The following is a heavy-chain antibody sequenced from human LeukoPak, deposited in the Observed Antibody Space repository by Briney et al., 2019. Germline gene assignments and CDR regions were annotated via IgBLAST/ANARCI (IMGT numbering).Heavy chain of an antibody. CDR2: FYHSGST. CDR1: GYSLSRGYY. V-gene: IGHV4-38-2*02. D-gene: IGHD3-9*01. CDR3: AHWDPSFDAFSDAFDV. J-gene: IGHJ3*01. Sequence: SETLSLTCTVSGYSLSRGYYWGWTRQPPGKGREGIGSFYHSGSTYYNPSLKSRVHLSVDTSKNQFSLTVSSVTAADTAVYLFAHWDPSFDAFSDAFDVWGQGTVVTVSS.